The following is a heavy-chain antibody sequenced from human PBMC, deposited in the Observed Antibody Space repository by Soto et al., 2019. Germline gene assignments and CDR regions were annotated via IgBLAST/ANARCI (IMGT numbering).Heavy chain of an antibody. Sequence: GGSLRLSCAASGFSFSSYDMHWVRQITGGGLEWVSAIGAGGETYYLASVKGRFTISRENARNSLYLQMNSLRVGDTAAYFCARRFCSCPSCSGIGFDYCGRGTVVTVSS. CDR2: IGAGGET. CDR1: GFSFSSYD. J-gene: IGHJ4*02. V-gene: IGHV3-13*01. D-gene: IGHD2-15*01. CDR3: ARRFCSCPSCSGIGFDY.